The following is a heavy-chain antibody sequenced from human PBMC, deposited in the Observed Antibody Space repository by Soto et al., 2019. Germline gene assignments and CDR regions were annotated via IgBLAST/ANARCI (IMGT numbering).Heavy chain of an antibody. CDR1: GYTFSSYG. V-gene: IGHV1-18*01. D-gene: IGHD4-17*01. CDR3: ASGTTVETGSY. J-gene: IGHJ4*02. CDR2: ISAYNGNT. Sequence: QVQLVQSGAEVKKPGASVKVSCKASGYTFSSYGINWVRQAPGQGLEWMGWISAYNGNTNYAQKRQGRVTMTTATSASTAYMELRSLRSDDTAVYYRASGTTVETGSYWGQGTLVTVSS.